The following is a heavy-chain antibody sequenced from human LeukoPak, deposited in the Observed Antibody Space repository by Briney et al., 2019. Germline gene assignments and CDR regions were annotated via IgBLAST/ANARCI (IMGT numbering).Heavy chain of an antibody. J-gene: IGHJ4*02. D-gene: IGHD6-19*01. V-gene: IGHV3-7*01. CDR2: INEDGSAI. CDR1: GFVFSTYW. Sequence: GGSLRLSCAASGFVFSTYWMTWVRQAPGKGLEWVANINEDGSAIYYVDSVKGRFTISRDNAKNSLYLQMNSLRAEDTATYYCARDPALAVPGPELDYWGQGTLVTVSS. CDR3: ARDPALAVPGPELDY.